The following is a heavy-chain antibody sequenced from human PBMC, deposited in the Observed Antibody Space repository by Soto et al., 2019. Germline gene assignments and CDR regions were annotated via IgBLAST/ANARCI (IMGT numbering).Heavy chain of an antibody. CDR2: IYYSGRT. J-gene: IGHJ4*02. D-gene: IGHD2-21*02. V-gene: IGHV4-39*01. Sequence: PSETLSLTCIVSGESISSSSYYWGWIRQPPEKGLEWIGSIYYSGRTYYNPSFKSRVTISIDTSKNQFSLKLSSVTATDTAVYYCARQRTTVVTQAYFDHWGQGALVTVS. CDR1: GESISSSSYY. CDR3: ARQRTTVVTQAYFDH.